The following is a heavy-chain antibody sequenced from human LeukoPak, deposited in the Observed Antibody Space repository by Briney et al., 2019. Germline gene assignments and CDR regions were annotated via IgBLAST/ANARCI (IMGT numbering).Heavy chain of an antibody. CDR1: GFTFSSYA. V-gene: IGHV3-30-3*01. CDR2: ISYDGSNK. J-gene: IGHJ4*02. Sequence: GGSLRLSCAASGFTFSSYAMHWVRQAPGKGLEWVAVISYDGSNKYYAYSVKGRFTISRDNSKNTLYLQMNSLRAEDTAVYYCARGPKVYYYDSSGYSDYWGQGTLVTVSS. D-gene: IGHD3-22*01. CDR3: ARGPKVYYYDSSGYSDY.